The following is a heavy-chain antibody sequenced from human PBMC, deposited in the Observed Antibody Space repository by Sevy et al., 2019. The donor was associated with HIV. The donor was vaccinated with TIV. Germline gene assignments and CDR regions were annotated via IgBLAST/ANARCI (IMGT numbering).Heavy chain of an antibody. V-gene: IGHV3-30-3*01. D-gene: IGHD1-1*01. CDR3: ALERLSSNVAEYFQN. J-gene: IGHJ1*01. Sequence: GGSLRLSCAASGFTFSAFSMHWVRQAPGKGLEWVATMSYDGSNDHCADSVKGRFTISRDNSKSSLYLQMISLRGEDTAVYYCALERLSSNVAEYFQNWGQGTLVTVSS. CDR1: GFTFSAFS. CDR2: MSYDGSND.